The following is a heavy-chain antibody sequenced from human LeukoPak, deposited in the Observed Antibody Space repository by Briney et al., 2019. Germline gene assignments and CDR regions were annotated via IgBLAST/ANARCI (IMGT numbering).Heavy chain of an antibody. Sequence: GASLRLSCAASGFTFSNYAMSWVRHAPGKGLEWVSAILSSGGSTYYADSVKGRFTVSRDNSKNTLYLQMNSLRAEDTAVYYCAREYCSGGSCYSYYFDYWGQGTLVTVSS. CDR3: AREYCSGGSCYSYYFDY. D-gene: IGHD2-15*01. CDR1: GFTFSNYA. V-gene: IGHV3-23*01. J-gene: IGHJ4*02. CDR2: ILSSGGST.